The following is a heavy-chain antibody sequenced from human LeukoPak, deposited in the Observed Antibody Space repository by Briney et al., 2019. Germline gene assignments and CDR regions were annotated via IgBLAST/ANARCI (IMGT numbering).Heavy chain of an antibody. CDR3: ARAPQWYSSGCPFDY. J-gene: IGHJ4*02. V-gene: IGHV4-34*01. CDR2: INHSGST. Sequence: SETLSLTCAVYGGSFSGYYWSWIRQPPGKGLELIGEINHSGSTNYNPFLKSRVTISVDTSKNQFSLKLSSVTAADTAVYYCARAPQWYSSGCPFDYWGQGTLVTVSS. D-gene: IGHD6-19*01. CDR1: GGSFSGYY.